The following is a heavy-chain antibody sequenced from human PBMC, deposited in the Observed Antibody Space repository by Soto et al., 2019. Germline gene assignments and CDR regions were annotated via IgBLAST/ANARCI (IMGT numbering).Heavy chain of an antibody. J-gene: IGHJ4*02. CDR3: ARDRLAAAGTAGGGFDY. CDR2: IYSGGST. CDR1: GFTVSSNY. D-gene: IGHD6-13*01. Sequence: GGSLRLSCAASGFTVSSNYMSWVRQAPGKGLEWVSVIYSGGSTYYADSVKGRFTISRHNSKNTLYLQMNSLRAEDTAVYYCARDRLAAAGTAGGGFDYWGQGTLVTVSS. V-gene: IGHV3-53*04.